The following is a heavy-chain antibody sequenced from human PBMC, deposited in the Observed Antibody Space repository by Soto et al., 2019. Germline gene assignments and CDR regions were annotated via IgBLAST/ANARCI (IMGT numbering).Heavy chain of an antibody. CDR2: ISYDGSNK. Sequence: SLRLSCAASGFTFSSYAMHWVRQAPGKGLEWVAVISYDGSNKYYADSVKGRFTISRDNSKNTLYLQMNSLRAEDTAVYYCARDPSSSGVFDYWGQGTLVTVSS. CDR3: ARDPSSSGVFDY. J-gene: IGHJ4*02. CDR1: GFTFSSYA. D-gene: IGHD3-10*01. V-gene: IGHV3-30-3*01.